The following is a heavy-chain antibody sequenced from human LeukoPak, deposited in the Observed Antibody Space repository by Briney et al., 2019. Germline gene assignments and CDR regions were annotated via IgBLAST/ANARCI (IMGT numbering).Heavy chain of an antibody. D-gene: IGHD5-24*01. Sequence: PSETLSLTCAVYGGSFSGYYWSWIRQPPGKGLEWIGEINHSGSTNYNPSLKSRVTISVDTSKNQFSLKLSSVTAADTAVYYCARGPPRDGYTFDYWGQGTLVTVSS. J-gene: IGHJ4*02. CDR2: INHSGST. CDR1: GGSFSGYY. CDR3: ARGPPRDGYTFDY. V-gene: IGHV4-34*01.